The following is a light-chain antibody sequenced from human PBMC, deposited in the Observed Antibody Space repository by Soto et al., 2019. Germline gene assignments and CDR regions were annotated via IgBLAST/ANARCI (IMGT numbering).Light chain of an antibody. CDR3: QQYGNSPLT. V-gene: IGKV3-20*01. J-gene: IGKJ4*01. Sequence: EIVLTQSPGTLSLSPGERATLSCRASQSVSSSYLAWYQQRPGQAPRLLIYGASNRATGIPDRFSGSGSGTDFTLTISRLEPEDFAVHFCQQYGNSPLTFGGGTKVDIK. CDR1: QSVSSSY. CDR2: GAS.